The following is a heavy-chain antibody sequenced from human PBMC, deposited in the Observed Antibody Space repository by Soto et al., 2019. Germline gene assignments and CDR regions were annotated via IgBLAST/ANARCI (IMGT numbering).Heavy chain of an antibody. J-gene: IGHJ6*02. Sequence: ASVKVSFKASGFTFTSSPVQWVRQAPGQRLEWMGCINTGNGNTKYSQKFQGRVTITRDRSATSASTVYMEVSSLRSEDTAIYYCARDSSAAAIFPSPYYYGRDVRGQGTTVTVSS. V-gene: IGHV1-3*04. CDR2: INTGNGNT. CDR3: ARDSSAAAIFPSPYYYGRDV. CDR1: GFTFTSSP. D-gene: IGHD3-3*01.